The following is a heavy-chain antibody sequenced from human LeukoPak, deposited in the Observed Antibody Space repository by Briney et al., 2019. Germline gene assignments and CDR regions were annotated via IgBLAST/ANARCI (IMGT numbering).Heavy chain of an antibody. V-gene: IGHV4-4*09. D-gene: IGHD2-15*01. Sequence: SETLSLTCTVSGGSISSYYWSWIRQPPGKGLEWIGYIYTSGSTNYNPSLKSRVTISVDTSKNQFSLKLSSATAADTAVYYCARGQYCSGGSCYGGFDYWGQGTLVTVSS. J-gene: IGHJ4*02. CDR3: ARGQYCSGGSCYGGFDY. CDR2: IYTSGST. CDR1: GGSISSYY.